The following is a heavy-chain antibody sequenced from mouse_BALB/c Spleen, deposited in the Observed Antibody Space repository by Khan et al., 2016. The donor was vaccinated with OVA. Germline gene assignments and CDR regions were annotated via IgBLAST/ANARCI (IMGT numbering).Heavy chain of an antibody. V-gene: IGHV1-7*01. CDR2: INPTSGYT. CDR1: GYTFSSYW. Sequence: QVQLKESGAEQAKPGASVKMSCKTSGYTFSSYWMHWVKQRPGQGLEWIGYINPTSGYTEYNEKFKDKATLSADKSSSTAYIQLTSLTSEDSAVYYCARDRIDYWGQGTTLTVSS. J-gene: IGHJ2*01. CDR3: ARDRIDY.